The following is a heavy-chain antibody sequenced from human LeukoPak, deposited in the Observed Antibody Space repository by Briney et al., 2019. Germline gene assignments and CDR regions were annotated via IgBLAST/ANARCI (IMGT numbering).Heavy chain of an antibody. CDR2: ISYDGSNR. D-gene: IGHD3-22*01. CDR1: GFIFSSYA. Sequence: PGRSLRLSCAASGFIFSSYAMHWVRQAPGKGLEWVVVISYDGSNRYYANSVKGRFTISRDNSKNTLYLQMNSLRAEDTALYYCAKAAQYYYDSSGYYSALFDYWGQGTLVTVSS. CDR3: AKAAQYYYDSSGYYSALFDY. V-gene: IGHV3-30*04. J-gene: IGHJ4*02.